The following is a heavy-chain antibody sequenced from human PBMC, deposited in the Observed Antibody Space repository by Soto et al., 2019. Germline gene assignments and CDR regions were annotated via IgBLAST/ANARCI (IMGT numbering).Heavy chain of an antibody. CDR2: MNPGSGDT. V-gene: IGHV1-8*01. CDR3: ATMATFGSLNWFDP. D-gene: IGHD3-10*01. Sequence: ASVKFSCNASGYTFTNNDVSWVRHATGQGLEWMGWMNPGSGDTGYAQKFQGRVTMIRDISIATAYMELSSLRSDDTAIYYCATMATFGSLNWFDPWGQGTLVTVSS. J-gene: IGHJ5*02. CDR1: GYTFTNND.